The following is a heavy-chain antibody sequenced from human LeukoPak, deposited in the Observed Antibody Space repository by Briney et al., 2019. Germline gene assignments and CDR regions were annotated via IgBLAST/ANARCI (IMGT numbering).Heavy chain of an antibody. Sequence: GGSLRLSCAASGFTFSSYAMSWVRQAPGKGLEGVSAISGSGSSTYYADSVKGRFTISRDNSKNTLYLQMNSLRAEDTAVYYCAKGVTAMDTFDYWGQGTLVTVSS. V-gene: IGHV3-23*01. D-gene: IGHD5-18*01. J-gene: IGHJ4*02. CDR2: ISGSGSST. CDR3: AKGVTAMDTFDY. CDR1: GFTFSSYA.